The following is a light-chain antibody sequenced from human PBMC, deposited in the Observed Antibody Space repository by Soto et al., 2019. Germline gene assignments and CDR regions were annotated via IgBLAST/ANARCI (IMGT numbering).Light chain of an antibody. V-gene: IGLV2-14*03. CDR3: SSYTTSGALV. J-gene: IGLJ3*02. CDR2: DVR. CDR1: SSDVGGYNY. Sequence: QSVVTQPASVSGSPGQSITISCTGTSSDVGGYNYVSWYQQHPDKAPKLLIFDVRSRPSGISNRFSGSKSGNTASLTISSLQAADGADYYCSSYTTSGALVFGGGTQLTVL.